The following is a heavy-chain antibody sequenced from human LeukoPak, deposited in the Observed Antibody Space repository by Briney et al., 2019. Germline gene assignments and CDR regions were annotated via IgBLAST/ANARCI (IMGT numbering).Heavy chain of an antibody. D-gene: IGHD3-16*01. V-gene: IGHV3-30*18. CDR2: ISHDGNHA. J-gene: IGHJ4*02. CDR3: AKDSMGGSLDY. Sequence: GGSLRLSCAASGFTFTTYGMHWVRQPPGKGLEWVALISHDGNHAFYAESVKGRFTISRDNSNTTLYLQLNSLRVEDTAVYYCAKDSMGGSLDYWGQRSLVTVSS. CDR1: GFTFTTYG.